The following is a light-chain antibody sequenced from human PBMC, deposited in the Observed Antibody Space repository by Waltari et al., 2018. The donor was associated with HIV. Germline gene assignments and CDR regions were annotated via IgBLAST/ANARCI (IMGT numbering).Light chain of an antibody. Sequence: NFMLTQPHSVSESPGKTVTISCTRTGGSITSNYVQWYQRRPGGSPTTVIYADDQRPSGVPGRFSGSIDSSSNSASLTISGLKPEDEADYYCQSSDRNNQVFGGGTKLTVL. CDR2: ADD. J-gene: IGLJ3*02. V-gene: IGLV6-57*01. CDR3: QSSDRNNQV. CDR1: GGSITSNY.